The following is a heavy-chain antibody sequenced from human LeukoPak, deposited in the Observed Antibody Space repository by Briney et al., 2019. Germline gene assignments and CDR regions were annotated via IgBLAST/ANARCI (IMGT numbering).Heavy chain of an antibody. CDR2: IRSKANSYAT. V-gene: IGHV3-73*01. D-gene: IGHD3-3*01. CDR1: GFTFSGSA. Sequence: GGSLRLSCAASGFTFSGSAMHWVRQASGKGLEWVGRIRSKANSYATAYAASVKGRFTISRDDSKNTAYLQMNSLKTEDTAVYYCTSRVSTIFGVVIDYYYYMDVWGKGTTVTISS. CDR3: TSRVSTIFGVVIDYYYYMDV. J-gene: IGHJ6*03.